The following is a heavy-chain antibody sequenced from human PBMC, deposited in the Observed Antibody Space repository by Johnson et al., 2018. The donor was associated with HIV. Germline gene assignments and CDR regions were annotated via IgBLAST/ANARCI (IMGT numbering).Heavy chain of an antibody. J-gene: IGHJ3*02. CDR3: ASVLAAAAMGAFDI. CDR1: GFTVSSNY. V-gene: IGHV3-66*01. D-gene: IGHD6-13*01. CDR2: INWNGGST. Sequence: VQLVESGGGLVQPGGSLTLSCAVSGFTVSSNYMSWVRQAPGKGLEWVSGINWNGGSTYYADSVKGRFTISRDNSKNTLYLQLNSLRAEDTAVYYCASVLAAAAMGAFDIWGQGTMVTVSS.